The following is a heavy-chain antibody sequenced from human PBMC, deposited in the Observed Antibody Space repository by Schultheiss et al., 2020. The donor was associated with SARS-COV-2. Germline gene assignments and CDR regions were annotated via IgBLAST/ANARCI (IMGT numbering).Heavy chain of an antibody. CDR1: GFTFSSYA. V-gene: IGHV3-23*01. J-gene: IGHJ4*02. D-gene: IGHD6-19*01. CDR2: ISGSGGST. CDR3: AKKEQWLYYFDY. Sequence: GGSLRLSCAASGFTFSSYAMSWVRQAPGKGLEWVSTISGSGGSTYYADSVKGRFTISRDNSKNTLYLQMNSLRAEDTAVYYCAKKEQWLYYFDYWGQGTLVTVSS.